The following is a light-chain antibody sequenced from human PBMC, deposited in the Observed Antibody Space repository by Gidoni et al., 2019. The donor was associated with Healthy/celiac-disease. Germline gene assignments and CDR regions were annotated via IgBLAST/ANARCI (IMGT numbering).Light chain of an antibody. CDR2: AAS. CDR1: QSIRSY. J-gene: IGKJ1*01. Sequence: DIQMTQYPSSLSASVGDRVTITCRASQSIRSYLNWYQQKPGKAPKLLIYAASSLQSGVPSRFSGSGSGTDFTLTISSLQPEDFATYYCQQSYSTLWTFGQGTKVEIK. CDR3: QQSYSTLWT. V-gene: IGKV1-39*01.